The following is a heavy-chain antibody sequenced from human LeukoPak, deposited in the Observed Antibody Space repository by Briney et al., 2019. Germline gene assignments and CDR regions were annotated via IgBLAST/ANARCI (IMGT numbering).Heavy chain of an antibody. CDR1: GYTFTSYY. CDR2: INPSGGST. J-gene: IGHJ4*02. Sequence: GASVKVSCKASGYTFTSYYMHWVRQAPGQGLEWMGIINPSGGSTSYAQKFQGRVTMTRDTSTSTVYMELSSLRSEDTAVYYCARDGYDSSGYSLDVVDYWGQGTLVTVSS. D-gene: IGHD3-22*01. V-gene: IGHV1-46*01. CDR3: ARDGYDSSGYSLDVVDY.